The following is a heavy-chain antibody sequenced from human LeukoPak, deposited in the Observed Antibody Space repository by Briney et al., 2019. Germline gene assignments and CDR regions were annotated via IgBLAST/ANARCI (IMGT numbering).Heavy chain of an antibody. J-gene: IGHJ4*02. CDR3: ARGGGWIYFDY. CDR2: ISSNGGST. D-gene: IGHD6-19*01. Sequence: GGSLRLSCAASGFTFSSYAMHWVRQAPGKGLVYVSAISSNGGSTYYANSVKGRFTISRDNSKNTLYLQMGSLRAEDMAVYYCARGGGWIYFDYWGQGTLVTVSS. V-gene: IGHV3-64*01. CDR1: GFTFSSYA.